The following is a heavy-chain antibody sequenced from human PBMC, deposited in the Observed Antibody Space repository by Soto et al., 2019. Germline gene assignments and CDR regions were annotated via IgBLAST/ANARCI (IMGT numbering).Heavy chain of an antibody. D-gene: IGHD3-3*01. V-gene: IGHV4-59*08. CDR3: ARHVTYYDFWSGPQNNWFDP. Sequence: PSETLSLTCTVSGGSISSYYWSWIRQPPGKGPEWIGYIYYSGSTNYNPSLKSRVTISVDTSKNQFSLKLSSVTAADTAVYYCARHVTYYDFWSGPQNNWFDPWGQGTLVTVSS. CDR2: IYYSGST. J-gene: IGHJ5*02. CDR1: GGSISSYY.